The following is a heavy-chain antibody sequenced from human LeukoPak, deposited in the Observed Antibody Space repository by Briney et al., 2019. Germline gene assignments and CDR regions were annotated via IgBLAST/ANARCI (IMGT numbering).Heavy chain of an antibody. CDR1: GGTFSSYA. Sequence: SVKVSCKASGGTFSSYAISWVQQAPGQGLDWMGGIIPIFGTANYAQKFQGRVTITADKSTSTAYMELSSLRSEDTAVYYCARYFGALNWFDPWGQGTLVTVSS. CDR3: ARYFGALNWFDP. V-gene: IGHV1-69*06. J-gene: IGHJ5*02. CDR2: IIPIFGTA. D-gene: IGHD3-9*01.